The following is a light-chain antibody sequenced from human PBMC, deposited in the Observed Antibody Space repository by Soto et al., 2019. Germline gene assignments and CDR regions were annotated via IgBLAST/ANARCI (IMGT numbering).Light chain of an antibody. V-gene: IGLV3-21*02. Sequence: SYELTQPPSVSVAPGQTARITCGGNNFGRKTVHWYQQKPGQAPVLVVFGDSDRPSGIPQRFSGSNSGNTATLTISRVEAGDEADYFCQVWDSRSDLYVFGTGTQLTVL. CDR1: NFGRKT. CDR2: GDS. J-gene: IGLJ1*01. CDR3: QVWDSRSDLYV.